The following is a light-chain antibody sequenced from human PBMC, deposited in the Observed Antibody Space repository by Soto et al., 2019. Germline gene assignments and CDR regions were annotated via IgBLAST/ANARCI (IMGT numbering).Light chain of an antibody. V-gene: IGKV1-9*01. CDR2: AAS. CDR1: QGISTS. J-gene: IGKJ1*01. CDR3: HHYNSYSEA. Sequence: IQLTQSPSLLSSSVGDIVTITCRASQGISTSLAWYQQKPGKAPKLLIYAASTVQSGVPSRFSGSGSGTDFTLTISSLQPEDFATYYCHHYNSYSEAFGQGTKVDIK.